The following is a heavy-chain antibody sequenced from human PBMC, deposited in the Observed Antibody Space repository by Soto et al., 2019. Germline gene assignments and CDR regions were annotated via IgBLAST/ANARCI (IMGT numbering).Heavy chain of an antibody. CDR1: GFSLTTSGVG. Sequence: QITLKESGPPLVKPTQTLTLTCTFSGFSLTTSGVGVGWIRQPPGKALEWLALIYWDDDKRYSPSLKSRLTITKDTSKNPVVLTMTNMDPVDTATYYCAHTTRYYGSGSPRWFDPWGQGTLVTVSS. CDR2: IYWDDDK. D-gene: IGHD3-10*01. CDR3: AHTTRYYGSGSPRWFDP. J-gene: IGHJ5*02. V-gene: IGHV2-5*02.